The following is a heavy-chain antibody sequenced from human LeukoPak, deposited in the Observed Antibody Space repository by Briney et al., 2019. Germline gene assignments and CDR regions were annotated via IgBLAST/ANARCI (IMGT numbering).Heavy chain of an antibody. D-gene: IGHD1-14*01. Sequence: SETLSLTCTVSGGSISSSSYYWGWIRQPPGKGLEWIGSIYYSGSTYYNPSLKSRVTISVDTSKNQFSLKLSSVTAADTAVYYCARYHRTSRYFDYWGQGTLVTVSS. V-gene: IGHV4-39*01. CDR2: IYYSGST. CDR3: ARYHRTSRYFDY. J-gene: IGHJ4*02. CDR1: GGSISSSSYY.